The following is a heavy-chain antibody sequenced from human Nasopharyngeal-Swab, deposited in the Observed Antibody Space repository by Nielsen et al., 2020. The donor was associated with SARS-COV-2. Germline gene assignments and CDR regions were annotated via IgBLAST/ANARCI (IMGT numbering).Heavy chain of an antibody. CDR3: ARGREGYTSSWYFDY. J-gene: IGHJ4*02. CDR2: IYYCGST. D-gene: IGHD6-13*01. V-gene: IGHV4-59*01. Sequence: RQAPGKGLEWIGYIYYCGSTNYNPSLKSRVTISVDTSKNQFSLKLSSVTAADTAVYYCARGREGYTSSWYFDYWGQGTLVTVSS.